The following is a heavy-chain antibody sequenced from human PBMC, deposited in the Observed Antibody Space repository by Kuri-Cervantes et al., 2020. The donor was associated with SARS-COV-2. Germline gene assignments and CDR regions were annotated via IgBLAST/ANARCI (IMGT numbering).Heavy chain of an antibody. CDR2: IYYSGST. J-gene: IGHJ3*02. CDR1: GGSISSSSYY. D-gene: IGHD1-26*01. CDR3: ARVSWGEWELRGHDAFDI. V-gene: IGHV4-39*07. Sequence: SETLSLTCTVSGGSISSSSYYWGWIRQPPGKGLEWIGSIYYSGSTYYNPSLKSRVTISVDRSKNQFSLKLSSVTAADTAVYYCARVSWGEWELRGHDAFDIWGQGTMVTVSS.